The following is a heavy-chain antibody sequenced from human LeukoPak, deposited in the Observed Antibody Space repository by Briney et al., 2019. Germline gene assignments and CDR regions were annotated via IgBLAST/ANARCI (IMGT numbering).Heavy chain of an antibody. J-gene: IGHJ4*02. CDR2: ISYDGSHK. CDR3: AKSGYNRFDY. CDR1: GFTLSSYA. V-gene: IGHV3-30*04. D-gene: IGHD5-24*01. Sequence: GGSLRLSCAASGFTLSSYAMHWVRQAPGRGLEWVALISYDGSHKYYADSVKGRFTISRDNSKNTLYLQMNSLRAEDTAVYYCAKSGYNRFDYWGQGTLVTVSS.